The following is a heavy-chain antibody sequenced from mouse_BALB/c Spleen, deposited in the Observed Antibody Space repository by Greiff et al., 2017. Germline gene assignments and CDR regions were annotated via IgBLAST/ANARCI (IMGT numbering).Heavy chain of an antibody. D-gene: IGHD2-10*01. CDR2: IYPYNGGT. Sequence: EVQLQQSGPELVKPGASVKISCKASGYTFTDYNMHWVKQSHGKSLEWIGYIYPYNGGTGYNQKFKSKATLTVDNSSSTAYMELRSLTSEDSAVYYCASPSYYGNYDYWGQGTTLTVAS. CDR3: ASPSYYGNYDY. J-gene: IGHJ2*01. V-gene: IGHV1S29*02. CDR1: GYTFTDYN.